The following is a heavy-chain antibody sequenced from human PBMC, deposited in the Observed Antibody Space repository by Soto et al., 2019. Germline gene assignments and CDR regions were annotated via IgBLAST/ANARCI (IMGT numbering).Heavy chain of an antibody. CDR1: GFTVSSNY. D-gene: IGHD6-13*01. V-gene: IGHV3-66*04. J-gene: IGHJ4*02. Sequence: EVPLVESGGGLVQPGGSLRLSCAASGFTVSSNYMSWVRQAPGKGLEWVSVIYSGGSTYYADSVKGRFTISRDNSKNTLYLQMNSLRAEDTAVYYCARPGIAAAGTEDYWGQGTLVTVSS. CDR3: ARPGIAAAGTEDY. CDR2: IYSGGST.